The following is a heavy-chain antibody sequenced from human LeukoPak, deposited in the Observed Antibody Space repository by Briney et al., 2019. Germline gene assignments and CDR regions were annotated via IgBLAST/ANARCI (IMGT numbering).Heavy chain of an antibody. V-gene: IGHV3-30*19. Sequence: PGRSLRLSCVASGFTFSRYGMHWVRQAPGKGLEWMAVISDDGNNKYYADSVRGRFTISRDNSKNTLYVQMNSLGSEVTAIYFCARDRPGATSLNWFDPWGQGTQVTVSS. CDR3: ARDRPGATSLNWFDP. CDR2: ISDDGNNK. J-gene: IGHJ5*02. D-gene: IGHD1-1*01. CDR1: GFTFSRYG.